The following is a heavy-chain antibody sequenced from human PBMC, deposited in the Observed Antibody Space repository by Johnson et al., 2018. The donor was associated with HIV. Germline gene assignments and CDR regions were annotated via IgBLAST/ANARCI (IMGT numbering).Heavy chain of an antibody. CDR1: GFTFSS. CDR3: AREGYCSGGKGGGAFDI. D-gene: IGHD2-15*01. V-gene: IGHV3-30*02. Sequence: QMLLVESGGGVVQPGRSLRLSCAASGFTFSSMHWVRQAPGKGLEWVTFIRYDGTNKYYADSVKGRFTISRDNSKNTLYLQMNSLRAEDTAVYYCAREGYCSGGKGGGAFDIWGQGTMVTVSS. CDR2: IRYDGTNK. J-gene: IGHJ3*02.